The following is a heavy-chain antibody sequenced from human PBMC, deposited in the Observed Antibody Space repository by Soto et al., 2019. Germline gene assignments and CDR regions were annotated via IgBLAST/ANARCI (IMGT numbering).Heavy chain of an antibody. Sequence: QVQLVESGGGVVQPGRSLRLSCAASGFTFSSYAMNWVRQAPGKGLEWVALISYDGNNKYYADSVKGRFTISRDSSKNTLYLQMNSLRDADTVFYYWERCSSTSCHLGSDYWGQGTLVTVSS. CDR2: ISYDGNNK. J-gene: IGHJ4*02. CDR3: ERCSSTSCHLGSDY. D-gene: IGHD2-2*01. V-gene: IGHV3-30-3*01. CDR1: GFTFSSYA.